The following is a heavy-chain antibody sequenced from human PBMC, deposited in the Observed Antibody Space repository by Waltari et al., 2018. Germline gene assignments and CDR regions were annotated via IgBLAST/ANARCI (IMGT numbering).Heavy chain of an antibody. CDR2: IPYDGSNK. Sequence: QVQPVEXGGGVVQPGGSLRLSCEXSGFTFSXYGMHWVRQAPGKGLEWVAFIPYDGSNKYYAXAVKGRFTISRDNSKNTLYMQINSLRAEXTAIYYCAKDVYGSGSXSMYNWFDPWGQGTLVXXXS. D-gene: IGHD3-10*01. V-gene: IGHV3-30*02. J-gene: IGHJ5*02. CDR3: AKDVYGSGSXSMYNWFDP. CDR1: GFTFSXYG.